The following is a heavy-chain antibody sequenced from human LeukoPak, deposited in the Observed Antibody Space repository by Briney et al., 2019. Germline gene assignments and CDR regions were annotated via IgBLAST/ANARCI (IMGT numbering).Heavy chain of an antibody. CDR3: ARLRGYSYGYGDY. CDR2: ISSSGNTI. CDR1: GFTFSSYS. J-gene: IGHJ4*02. D-gene: IGHD5-18*01. V-gene: IGHV3-48*04. Sequence: GGSLRLSCAASGFTFSSYSMNWVRQAPGKGLEWVSYISSSGNTIDYAGSVKGRFTISRDNAKNSLYLQMVSLRAEDTAVYYCARLRGYSYGYGDYWGQGTLVTVSS.